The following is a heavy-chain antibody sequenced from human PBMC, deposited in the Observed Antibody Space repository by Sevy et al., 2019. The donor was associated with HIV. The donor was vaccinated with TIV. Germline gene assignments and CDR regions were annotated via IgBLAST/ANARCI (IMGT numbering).Heavy chain of an antibody. CDR2: IWNDRGNK. D-gene: IGHD3-22*01. J-gene: IGHJ3*02. CDR3: ASLPNNYYDSSGSSGDDAFDI. CDR1: RFTFSRYG. V-gene: IGHV3-33*01. Sequence: GGSLRLSCAASRFTFSRYGMHWVRQAPGKGLEWVAVIWNDRGNKHYADSVKGRFTISRDNSKNTLYLQMNSMRAEDTAVYYCASLPNNYYDSSGSSGDDAFDIWGQGTMVTVSS.